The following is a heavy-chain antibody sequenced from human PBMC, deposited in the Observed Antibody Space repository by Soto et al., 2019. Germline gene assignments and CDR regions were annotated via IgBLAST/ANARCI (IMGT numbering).Heavy chain of an antibody. J-gene: IGHJ4*02. D-gene: IGHD3-10*01. Sequence: SXETLSRPCAVYGGSFSGYYWSWIRQPPGKGPEWIGEINHSGSTNYNPSLKSRVTISVDTSKNQFSLKLSSVTAADTAVYYCARTWSSGSGSYCFDYWGQGTLVTVSS. CDR2: INHSGST. CDR1: GGSFSGYY. CDR3: ARTWSSGSGSYCFDY. V-gene: IGHV4-34*01.